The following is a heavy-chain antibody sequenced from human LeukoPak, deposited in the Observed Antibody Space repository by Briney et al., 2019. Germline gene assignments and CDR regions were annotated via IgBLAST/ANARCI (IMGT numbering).Heavy chain of an antibody. CDR2: IDPRGDST. V-gene: IGHV1-46*01. J-gene: IGHJ4*02. CDR3: ARDGSWSFDY. D-gene: IGHD6-13*01. Sequence: SVNVSCKASGYTFGSKSMHWVRQAPGQGLEWMGIIDPRGDSTANARKFQDRVTVTMHTSTSTVYMERSSLTSEDTAVYYCARDGSWSFDYWGQGTLVTVSS. CDR1: GYTFGSKS.